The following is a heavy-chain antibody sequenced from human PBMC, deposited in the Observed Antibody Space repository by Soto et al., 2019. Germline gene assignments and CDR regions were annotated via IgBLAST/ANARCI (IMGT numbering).Heavy chain of an antibody. CDR1: GASISPNY. CDR3: ARLGAFFQALDS. D-gene: IGHD3-16*01. Sequence: QVQLEESGPGLVKPSETLSLTCTVSGASISPNYWSWIRQPPGKGLEWIGYIYFAGTTTYNPSLRSRVSMSVDTSANHCSLNLTSVTAADTAIYYCARLGAFFQALDSWGQGTLVTVSS. CDR2: IYFAGTT. V-gene: IGHV4-59*08. J-gene: IGHJ4*02.